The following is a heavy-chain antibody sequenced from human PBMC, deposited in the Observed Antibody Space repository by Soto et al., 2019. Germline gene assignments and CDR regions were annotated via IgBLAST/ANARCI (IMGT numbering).Heavy chain of an antibody. CDR2: ISGSGGST. D-gene: IGHD5-18*01. CDR1: GFTFSSYA. CDR3: ARGNTAMGNAFDI. Sequence: GGSLRLSCAASGFTFSSYAMSWVRQAPGKGLEWVSAISGSGGSTYYADSVKGRFTISRDNSKNTLYLQMNSLRAEDTAVYYCARGNTAMGNAFDIWGQGTMVTVSS. J-gene: IGHJ3*02. V-gene: IGHV3-23*01.